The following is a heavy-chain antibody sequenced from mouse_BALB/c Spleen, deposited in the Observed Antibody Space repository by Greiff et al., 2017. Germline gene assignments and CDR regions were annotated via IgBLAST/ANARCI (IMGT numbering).Heavy chain of an antibody. J-gene: IGHJ4*01. Sequence: EVQLVESGGGLVQPGGSLKLSCAASGFTFSSYGMSWVRQTPDKRLELVATINSNGGSTYYPDSVKGRFTISRDNAKNTLYLQMSSLKSEDTAMYYCARDDGSSSYAMDYWGQGTSVTVSS. CDR1: GFTFSSYG. D-gene: IGHD1-1*01. CDR3: ARDDGSSSYAMDY. V-gene: IGHV5-6-3*01. CDR2: INSNGGST.